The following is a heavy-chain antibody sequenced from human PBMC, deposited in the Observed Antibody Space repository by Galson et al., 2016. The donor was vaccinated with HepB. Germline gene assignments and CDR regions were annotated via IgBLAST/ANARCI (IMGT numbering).Heavy chain of an antibody. CDR2: IYSGGST. CDR3: ARGGGRWPIDH. CDR1: GFIVSSNY. D-gene: IGHD5-24*01. Sequence: SLRLSCAASGFIVSSNYMTWVRQAPGKGLEWVSFIYSGGSTYYADSVKGRFTISRDISKNTVYLQMNSLRAEDTAVYYCARGGGRWPIDHWGQGTLVTVSS. V-gene: IGHV3-53*01. J-gene: IGHJ4*02.